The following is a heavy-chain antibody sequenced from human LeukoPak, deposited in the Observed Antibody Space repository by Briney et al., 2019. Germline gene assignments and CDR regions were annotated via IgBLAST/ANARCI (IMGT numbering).Heavy chain of an antibody. CDR2: ISGGGANT. CDR3: AKGPAKGPPYYIDD. J-gene: IGHJ4*02. D-gene: IGHD4/OR15-4a*01. Sequence: GGSLRLSCAASGFTFSSYAMRWVRQAPGKGLEWVSGISGGGANTYYADSVKGRFTISRDNSKNTLYLQMNSLRAEDTAVYYCAKGPAKGPPYYIDDWGQGTPVTVSS. CDR1: GFTFSSYA. V-gene: IGHV3-23*01.